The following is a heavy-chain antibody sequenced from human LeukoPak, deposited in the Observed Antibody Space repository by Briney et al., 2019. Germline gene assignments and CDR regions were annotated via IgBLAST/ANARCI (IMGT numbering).Heavy chain of an antibody. CDR1: GGTFSSYA. D-gene: IGHD5-24*01. CDR2: IIPIFGTA. V-gene: IGHV1-69*05. CDR3: ARSPVRWLPFDY. J-gene: IGHJ4*02. Sequence: GASVKVSCKASGGTFSSYAISWVRQAPRQGLEWMGGIIPIFGTANYAQKFQGRVTITTDESTSTAYMELSSLRSEVTAVYYCARSPVRWLPFDYWGQGTLVTVSS.